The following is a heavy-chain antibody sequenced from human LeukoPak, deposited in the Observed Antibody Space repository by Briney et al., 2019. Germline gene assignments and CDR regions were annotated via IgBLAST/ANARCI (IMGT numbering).Heavy chain of an antibody. D-gene: IGHD5-18*01. Sequence: SETLSLTCSVSGGPVTTNSYYWAWIRQSPGKGLDWIGTIHYSGVTYYHPSLKSRVTISVDMSKNEFSLNLNSVTAADTAVYYCARGPAGYSYGYTDYWGQGTLVTVSS. CDR1: GGPVTTNSYY. V-gene: IGHV4-39*01. CDR2: IHYSGVT. J-gene: IGHJ4*02. CDR3: ARGPAGYSYGYTDY.